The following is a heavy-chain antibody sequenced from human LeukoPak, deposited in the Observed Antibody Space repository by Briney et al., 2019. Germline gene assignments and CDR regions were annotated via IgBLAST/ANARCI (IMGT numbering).Heavy chain of an antibody. CDR2: IIPIFGTA. V-gene: IGHV1-69*13. Sequence: SVNVSFKGAGGTFISYAITWVRQAPGQGHEWMGGIIPIFGTANYAQKFQGRVTINVDESTSTAYMELSSLRSEDTAVYYCATEGILGFDYWGQGTLVTVSS. CDR1: GGTFISYA. CDR3: ATEGILGFDY. D-gene: IGHD3-3*01. J-gene: IGHJ4*02.